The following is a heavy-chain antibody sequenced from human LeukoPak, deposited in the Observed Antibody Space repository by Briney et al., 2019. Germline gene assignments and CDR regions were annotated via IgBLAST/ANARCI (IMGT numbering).Heavy chain of an antibody. Sequence: GGTLRLSCAASGFTFSSYEVIWVRQAPGKGLEWVSYMSSSGTTIHYVDSVKGRFRNSRDNAKNTVYLEMNSLRSEDTAVYYCARSLIPLGMDVWAKGPRSPSP. J-gene: IGHJ6*02. CDR1: GFTFSSYE. V-gene: IGHV3-48*03. CDR3: ARSLIPLGMDV. D-gene: IGHD2-21*01. CDR2: MSSSGTTI.